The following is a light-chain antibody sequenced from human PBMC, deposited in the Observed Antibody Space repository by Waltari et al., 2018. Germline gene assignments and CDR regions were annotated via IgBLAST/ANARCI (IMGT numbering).Light chain of an antibody. CDR3: AAWEDSLSGLV. J-gene: IGLJ3*02. CDR1: SSNIGSNY. Sequence: QSVLTQPPSASGTPGQRVTISCSGRSSNIGSNYVYWYQQLPGTAHNPLIYRNSHRPSGAPDRFSSSKSGASASLAISGLRSEDESDYYCAAWEDSLSGLVFGGGTKLTVL. V-gene: IGLV1-47*01. CDR2: RNS.